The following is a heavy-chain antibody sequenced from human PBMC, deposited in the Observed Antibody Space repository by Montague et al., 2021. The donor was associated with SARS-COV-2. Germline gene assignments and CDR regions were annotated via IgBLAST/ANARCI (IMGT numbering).Heavy chain of an antibody. Sequence: SLRLSCAASGFTFSSYAMHWVRQAPGKGLEWVAVISYGGSNKYYADSVKGRFTISRDNSKNTLYLQMNSLRAEDTAVYYCASEMIAVAGTAPFDYWGQGTLVTVSS. CDR1: GFTFSSYA. V-gene: IGHV3-30-3*01. J-gene: IGHJ4*02. D-gene: IGHD6-19*01. CDR3: ASEMIAVAGTAPFDY. CDR2: ISYGGSNK.